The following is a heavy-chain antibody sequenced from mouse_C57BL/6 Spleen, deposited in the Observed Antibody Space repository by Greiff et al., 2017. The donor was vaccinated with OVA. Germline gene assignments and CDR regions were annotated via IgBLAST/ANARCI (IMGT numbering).Heavy chain of an antibody. CDR2: IRSKSNNYAT. V-gene: IGHV10-1*01. D-gene: IGHD1-1*01. CDR1: GFSFNTYA. J-gene: IGHJ2*01. Sequence: EVQGVESGGGLVQPKGSLKLSCAASGFSFNTYAMNWVRQAPGKGLEWVARIRSKSNNYATYYADSVKDRFTISRDDSESMLYLQMNNLKTEDTAMYYCVRDYYGSSYGGAYFDYWGQGTTLTVSS. CDR3: VRDYYGSSYGGAYFDY.